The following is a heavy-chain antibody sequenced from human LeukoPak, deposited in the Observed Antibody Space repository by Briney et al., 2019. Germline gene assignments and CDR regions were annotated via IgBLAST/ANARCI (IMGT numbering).Heavy chain of an antibody. V-gene: IGHV3-13*04. Sequence: GGSLRLACAASGFTSRRHGGHCVRQTTGNWLEWVSAIDDAGVTYYPDYVRGRFTISRDDATNSLYLQMTSLSAGDTAVYYCARDRVGPNEYLGLDVWGPGTTVTVSS. D-gene: IGHD1-26*01. J-gene: IGHJ6*02. CDR1: GFTSRRHG. CDR3: ARDRVGPNEYLGLDV. CDR2: IDDAGVT.